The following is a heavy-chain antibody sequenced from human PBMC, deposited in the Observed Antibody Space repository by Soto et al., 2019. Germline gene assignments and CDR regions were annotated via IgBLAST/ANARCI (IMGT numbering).Heavy chain of an antibody. Sequence: ASVKVSCKASGYTFTGYYMHWVRQAPGQGLEWMGWINPNSGGTNYAQKFQGRVTMTRDTSISTAYMELSRLRSDDTAVYYCARIPSKTGEFDYWGQGTLVTVSS. CDR2: INPNSGGT. CDR1: GYTFTGYY. J-gene: IGHJ4*02. D-gene: IGHD7-27*01. CDR3: ARIPSKTGEFDY. V-gene: IGHV1-2*02.